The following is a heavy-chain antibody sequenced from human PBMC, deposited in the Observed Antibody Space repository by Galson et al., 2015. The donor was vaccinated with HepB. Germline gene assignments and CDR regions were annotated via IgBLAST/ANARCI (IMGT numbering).Heavy chain of an antibody. J-gene: IGHJ4*02. D-gene: IGHD1-1*01. CDR2: ITTSSNTI. V-gene: IGHV3-48*02. Sequence: SLRLSCAASGFTFSSYSMNWVRQAPGKGLEWVSYITTSSNTIYYADSVKGRFTVSRDNAKNSLYLQMNSLRDEDTAVYYCARGHAGTGDYWGQGTLVTVSS. CDR1: GFTFSSYS. CDR3: ARGHAGTGDY.